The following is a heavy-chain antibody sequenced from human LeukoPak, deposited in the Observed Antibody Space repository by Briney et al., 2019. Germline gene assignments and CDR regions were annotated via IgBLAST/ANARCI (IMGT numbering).Heavy chain of an antibody. J-gene: IGHJ3*02. CDR1: GYSFSSYW. D-gene: IGHD2-15*01. V-gene: IGHV5-51*01. Sequence: GESLKISCKGSGYSFSSYWIAWVRQMPGKGLEWMGFIYPGDSDTRYSPSFQGQVTISVDKSITTAYLQWSSLRASDTAMYYCARHGNAYDIWGQGTMVTVSS. CDR3: ARHGNAYDI. CDR2: IYPGDSDT.